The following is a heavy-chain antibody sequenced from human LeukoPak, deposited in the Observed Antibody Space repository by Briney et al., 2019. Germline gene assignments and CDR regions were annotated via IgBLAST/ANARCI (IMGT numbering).Heavy chain of an antibody. V-gene: IGHV4-59*08. CDR2: IYYSGST. Sequence: SETLSLTCTVSGVSISSYYWSWVRQPPGKGLEWIGYIYYSGSTNYNPSLKSRVTISVDTSKNQFSLKLSSVTAADTAVYYCARHRGATTPNFDYCGQGTLVTVSS. D-gene: IGHD5-12*01. J-gene: IGHJ4*02. CDR1: GVSISSYY. CDR3: ARHRGATTPNFDY.